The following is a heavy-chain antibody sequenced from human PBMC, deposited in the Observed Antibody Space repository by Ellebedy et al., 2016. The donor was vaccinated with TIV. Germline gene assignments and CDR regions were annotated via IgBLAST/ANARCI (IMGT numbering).Heavy chain of an antibody. CDR3: ARCVVAHAAFDI. Sequence: GESLKISCAASGFTFSTYSMNWVRQAPGEGLEWVSSISGSRSYIYYADSVKGRFTISRDNAKNSLYLQMNSLRGEDTAVYYCARCVVAHAAFDIWGQGTMVTVSS. CDR2: ISGSRSYI. J-gene: IGHJ3*02. V-gene: IGHV3-21*01. CDR1: GFTFSTYS. D-gene: IGHD2-15*01.